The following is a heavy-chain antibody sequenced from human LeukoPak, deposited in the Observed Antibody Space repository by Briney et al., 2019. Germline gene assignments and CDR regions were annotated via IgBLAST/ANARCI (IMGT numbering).Heavy chain of an antibody. CDR2: INHSGST. CDR1: GGSFSGYY. J-gene: IGHJ4*02. D-gene: IGHD5-18*01. Sequence: SETLSLTRAVYGGSFSGYYWSWIRQPPGKGLEWIGEINHSGSTNYNPSLKSRVTISVDTSKNQFSLKLSSVTAADTAVYYCARVRGYSYGYSFDYWGQGTLSPSPQ. CDR3: ARVRGYSYGYSFDY. V-gene: IGHV4-34*01.